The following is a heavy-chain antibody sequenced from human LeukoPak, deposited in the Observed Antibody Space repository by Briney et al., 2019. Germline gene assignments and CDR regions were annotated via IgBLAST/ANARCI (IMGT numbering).Heavy chain of an antibody. CDR2: INHSGST. CDR3: ARGIVVVPAAYGYYFDY. J-gene: IGHJ4*02. D-gene: IGHD2-2*01. CDR1: GGSFSGYY. V-gene: IGHV4-34*01. Sequence: PSETLSLTCAVYGGSFSGYYWSWIRQPPGKGLGWIGEINHSGSTNYNPSLKSRVTISVDTSKNQFSLKLSSVTAADTAVYYCARGIVVVPAAYGYYFDYWGQGTLVTVSS.